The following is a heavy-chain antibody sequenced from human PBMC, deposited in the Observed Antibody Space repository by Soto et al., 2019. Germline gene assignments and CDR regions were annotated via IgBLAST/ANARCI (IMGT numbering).Heavy chain of an antibody. V-gene: IGHV5-51*01. CDR2: IRPGDFDT. CDR3: VTRTHVDLYTAYEK. Sequence: GESLQISCKASVFILTNYWIGWVRQMSGKGLEWMGIIRPGDFDTRYSPSFQGQVTISADMSIGTAYLQWSSLKASDTGIYYYVTRTHVDLYTAYEKWGQGNMGT. J-gene: IGHJ3*01. CDR1: VFILTNYW. D-gene: IGHD2-2*02.